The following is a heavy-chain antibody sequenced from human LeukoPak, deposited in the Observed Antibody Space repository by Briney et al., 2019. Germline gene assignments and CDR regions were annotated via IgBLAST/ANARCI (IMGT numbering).Heavy chain of an antibody. CDR3: ARDREYSSSSGGGYYYYYGMDV. CDR2: INPNSGGT. Sequence: ASVKVSCKASGYTFTGYYMHWVRQAPGQGLEWMGRINPNSGGTNYAQKFQGRVTMTRDTSISTACMELSRLRSDDTAVYYCARDREYSSSSGGGYYYYYGMDVWGQGTTVTVSS. D-gene: IGHD6-6*01. J-gene: IGHJ6*02. V-gene: IGHV1-2*06. CDR1: GYTFTGYY.